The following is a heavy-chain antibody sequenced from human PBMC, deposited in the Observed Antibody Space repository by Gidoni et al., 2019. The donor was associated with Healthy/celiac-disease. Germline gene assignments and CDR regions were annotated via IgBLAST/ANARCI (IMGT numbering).Heavy chain of an antibody. V-gene: IGHV3-64*01. CDR3: ARMKWLPPGYYYGMDV. D-gene: IGHD3-22*01. CDR1: GFTFSSYA. CDR2: ISSNGGST. J-gene: IGHJ6*02. Sequence: EVQLVESGGGLVQPGGSLRLSCAASGFTFSSYAMHWVRPAPGKGLEYVSAISSNGGSTYYANSVKGRFTISRDNSKNTLYLQMGSLRAEDMAVYYCARMKWLPPGYYYGMDVWGQGTTVTVSS.